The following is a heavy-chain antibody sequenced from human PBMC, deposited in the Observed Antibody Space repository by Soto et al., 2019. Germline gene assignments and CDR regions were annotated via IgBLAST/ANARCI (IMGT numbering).Heavy chain of an antibody. CDR2: ISGYNGKT. D-gene: IGHD3-10*01. CDR3: ARDKMIDDYGLGTYDY. Sequence: ASVKVSCKTSGYTFSSFGVSWVLQAPGQGLEWMGWISGYNGKTQYAQTLQGRVTMTADTSTSTVYMELRGLRSDDTAVYFCARDKMIDDYGLGTYDYWGQGTTVTVSS. CDR1: GYTFSSFG. V-gene: IGHV1-18*04. J-gene: IGHJ4*02.